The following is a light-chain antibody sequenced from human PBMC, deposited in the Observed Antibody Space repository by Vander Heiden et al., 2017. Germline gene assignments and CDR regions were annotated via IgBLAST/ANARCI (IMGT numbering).Light chain of an antibody. CDR1: SSNIGSNY. J-gene: IGLJ3*02. V-gene: IGLV1-47*02. CDR3: AASDDSLSGWV. Sequence: QSVLTQPPSASGTPGQRVTISCSGSSSNIGSNYVYWYQPLPGTAPKLLIYSNNQRPSGVPDRFSGSKSGTSASLAISGLRSEDEADYYCAASDDSLSGWVFGGGTKLTVL. CDR2: SNN.